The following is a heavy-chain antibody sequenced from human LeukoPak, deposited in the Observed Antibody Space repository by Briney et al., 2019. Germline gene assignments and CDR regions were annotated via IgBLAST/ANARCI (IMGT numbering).Heavy chain of an antibody. V-gene: IGHV1-18*01. CDR1: GYTFTSYG. D-gene: IGHD6-19*01. J-gene: IGHJ4*02. CDR3: ATIHPSGWYGPPLY. CDR2: ISAYNGNT. Sequence: VASVKVSCKASGYTFTSYGISWVRQAPGQGLEWMGWISAYNGNTNYAQKLQGRVTMTTDTSTSTAYMELRSLRSDDTAVYYCATIHPSGWYGPPLYWGQGTLVTVSS.